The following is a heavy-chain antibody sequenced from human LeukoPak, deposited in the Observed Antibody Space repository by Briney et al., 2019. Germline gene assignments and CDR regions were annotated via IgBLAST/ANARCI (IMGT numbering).Heavy chain of an antibody. D-gene: IGHD2-2*01. Sequence: GASVTVSCKASGYTFTGYYMHWVRQAPGHGLEWMGWINPNSGGTNYAQKFQGRVTMTRDTSISTAYMELSRLRSDDTAVYYCAREEGYCSSTSCSAPFDYWGQGALVTVSS. V-gene: IGHV1-2*02. J-gene: IGHJ4*02. CDR3: AREEGYCSSTSCSAPFDY. CDR2: INPNSGGT. CDR1: GYTFTGYY.